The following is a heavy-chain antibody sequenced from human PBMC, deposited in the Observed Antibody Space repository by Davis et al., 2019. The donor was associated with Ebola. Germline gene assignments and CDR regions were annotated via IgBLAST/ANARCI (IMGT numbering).Heavy chain of an antibody. J-gene: IGHJ4*02. CDR2: INPITGVT. V-gene: IGHV1-2*02. Sequence: ASVKVSCKASGYTFTGHYIHWVRQAPGQGLEWMGWINPITGVTNYAQKFQGRVTLTGDTSISTAYLEVRSLRSDETAVYFCARGSSGSFDYWGQGTLVTVSS. D-gene: IGHD6-25*01. CDR1: GYTFTGHY. CDR3: ARGSSGSFDY.